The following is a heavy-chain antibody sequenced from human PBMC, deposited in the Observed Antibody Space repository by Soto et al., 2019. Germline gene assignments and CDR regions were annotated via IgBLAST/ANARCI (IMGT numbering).Heavy chain of an antibody. CDR3: AGDPDSHYIDSHASSYP. V-gene: IGHV1-69*08. D-gene: IGHD4-4*01. J-gene: IGHJ5*02. Sequence: QVQLVQSGAEVKKPGSSVKVSCKASGGTFSTYTITWVRQAPGQGLEWMGRIIPIMGIINYAQKFQGRVTISADKFMGTAYMELTGLRSDDTAVYYCAGDPDSHYIDSHASSYPWGQGTLVTVSS. CDR2: IIPIMGII. CDR1: GGTFSTYT.